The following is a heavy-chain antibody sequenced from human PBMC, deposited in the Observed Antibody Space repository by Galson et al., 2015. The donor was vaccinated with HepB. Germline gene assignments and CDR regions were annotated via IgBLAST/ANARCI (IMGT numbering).Heavy chain of an antibody. D-gene: IGHD2-2*02. CDR2: ISGSGGST. CDR1: GFTFSSYA. Sequence: SLRLSCAASGFTFSSYAMSWVRQAPGKGLEWVSAISGSGGSTYYADSVKGRFTISRDNSKNTLYLQMNSLRAEDTAVYYCAKEKVPAAIVSYGYFDLWGRGTLVTVSS. J-gene: IGHJ2*01. V-gene: IGHV3-23*01. CDR3: AKEKVPAAIVSYGYFDL.